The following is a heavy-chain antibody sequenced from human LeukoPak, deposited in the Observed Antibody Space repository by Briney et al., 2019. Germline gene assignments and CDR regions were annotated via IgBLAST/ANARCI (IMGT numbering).Heavy chain of an antibody. V-gene: IGHV1-69*13. CDR3: ARGTFGVVRSYYGMDV. CDR2: IIPIFGTA. D-gene: IGHD3-3*01. J-gene: IGHJ6*02. CDR1: GGTFISYA. Sequence: GASVKVSCKASGGTFISYAISWVRQAPGQGLEWMGGIIPIFGTANYAQKFQGRVTITADESTSTAYMGLSSLRSEDTAVYYCARGTFGVVRSYYGMDVWGQGTTVTVSS.